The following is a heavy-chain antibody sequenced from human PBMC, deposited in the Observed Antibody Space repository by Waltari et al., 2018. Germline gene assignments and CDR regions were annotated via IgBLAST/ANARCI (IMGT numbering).Heavy chain of an antibody. CDR2: IRREPYNYAT. CDR3: SGGEVTGTDF. Sequence: EVQVVESGGGLVQPGGSLNLPCATSAFSFSGASIHWVRQTAGKGLEWVGRIRREPYNYATAYSASVKGRFTISRDDSKNTAFLQMNSLMTEDTAVYYCSGGEVTGTDFWGQGTLVTVSS. CDR1: AFSFSGAS. J-gene: IGHJ4*02. V-gene: IGHV3-73*01. D-gene: IGHD6-19*01.